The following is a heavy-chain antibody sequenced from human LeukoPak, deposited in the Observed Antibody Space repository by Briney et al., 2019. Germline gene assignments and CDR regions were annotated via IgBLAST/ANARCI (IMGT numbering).Heavy chain of an antibody. CDR3: AREVGYCSGGSCYSFFAY. V-gene: IGHV4-59*01. CDR2: IYYSGST. CDR1: GGSISSYY. J-gene: IGHJ4*02. D-gene: IGHD2-15*01. Sequence: SETLSLTCTVSGGSISSYYWSWIRQPPGKGLEWIGYIYYSGSTNYNASLTNRVTLSVDTSKNQFSLKLSSVTAADTAVYYCAREVGYCSGGSCYSFFAYWGQGTLVTVPS.